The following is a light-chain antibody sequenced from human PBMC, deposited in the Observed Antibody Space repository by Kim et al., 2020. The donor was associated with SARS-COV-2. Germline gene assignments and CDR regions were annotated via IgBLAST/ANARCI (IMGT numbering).Light chain of an antibody. CDR1: QSIGTD. J-gene: IGKJ4*01. CDR2: HAF. CDR3: QQYNDWPLT. Sequence: LSPGERATLSGTASQSIGTDLAWYQQKPGQAPRLLLYHAFTRATGIPARISGSGSGTEFTLTISSLQSEDFAVYYCQQYNDWPLTFGGGTKVDIK. V-gene: IGKV3D-15*01.